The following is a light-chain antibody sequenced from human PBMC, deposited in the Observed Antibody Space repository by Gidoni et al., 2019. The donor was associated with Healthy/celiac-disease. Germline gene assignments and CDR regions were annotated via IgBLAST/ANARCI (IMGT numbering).Light chain of an antibody. Sequence: EIVLTQSPATLSLSPGERATLSCRASQSVSIYLAWYQQKPGQAPRLLIYDASNSATGIPARFSGSGSGTDFTLTISSLEPEDFAVYYCQQRSNWPLTFGGGTKVEI. V-gene: IGKV3-11*01. CDR1: QSVSIY. CDR2: DAS. CDR3: QQRSNWPLT. J-gene: IGKJ4*01.